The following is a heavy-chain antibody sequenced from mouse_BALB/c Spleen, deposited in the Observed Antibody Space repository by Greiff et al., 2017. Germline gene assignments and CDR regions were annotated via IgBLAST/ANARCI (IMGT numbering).Heavy chain of an antibody. J-gene: IGHJ4*01. CDR1: GFSLTSYG. D-gene: IGHD2-4*01. Sequence: QVQLKESGPGLVQPSQSLSITCTVSGFSLTSYGVHWVRQSPGKGLEWLGVIWSGGSTDYNAAFISRLSTSKDNSKSQVFFKMNSLQANDTAIYYCARKGYYDYDEDYAMDYWGQGTSVTVSS. CDR3: ARKGYYDYDEDYAMDY. V-gene: IGHV2-2*02. CDR2: IWSGGST.